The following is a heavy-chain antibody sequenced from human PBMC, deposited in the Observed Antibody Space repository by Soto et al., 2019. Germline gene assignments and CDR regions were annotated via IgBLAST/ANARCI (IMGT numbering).Heavy chain of an antibody. CDR3: SPIMGASRD. J-gene: IGHJ4*02. CDR2: IKSKTDGGTA. CDR1: GFIFTDAC. D-gene: IGHD1-26*01. V-gene: IGHV3-15*07. Sequence: VQVEESGGGLAKPGGSLRLSCVASGFIFTDACMNWIRQAPGKGLEWVGRIKSKTDGGTADYAAPVKGRFTISRDDSNNTVYLQMDSLKSEDTAIYYCSPIMGASRDWGPGTLVTVSS.